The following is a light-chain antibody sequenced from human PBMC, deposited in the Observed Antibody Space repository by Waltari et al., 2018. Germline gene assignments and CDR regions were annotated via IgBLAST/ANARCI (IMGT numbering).Light chain of an antibody. CDR3: QQRSTWPPYT. J-gene: IGKJ2*01. V-gene: IGKV1-39*01. CDR1: QSISTY. CDR2: AAS. Sequence: DIQMTQSPSSLSASVGDRVTITCRASQSISTYLNWYQQRPGKAPKLLIYAASNRATGIPARFSGSGSGTDFTLTISNVEPEDFAVYYCQQRSTWPPYTFGQGTKLEIK.